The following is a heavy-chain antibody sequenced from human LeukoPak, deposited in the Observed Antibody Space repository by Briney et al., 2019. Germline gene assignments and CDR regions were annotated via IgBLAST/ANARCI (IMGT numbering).Heavy chain of an antibody. CDR1: GFTFSSYW. V-gene: IGHV3-7*03. D-gene: IGHD5-12*01. J-gene: IGHJ3*02. CDR3: AKDTSGYDPLGVEAFDI. CDR2: MKQDGSEK. Sequence: PGGSLRLSCAASGFTFSSYWMSWVRQAPGKGLEWVANMKQDGSEKYYVDSVKGRFTISRDNAKNSLYLQMNSLRAEDTAVYYCAKDTSGYDPLGVEAFDIWGQGTMVTVSS.